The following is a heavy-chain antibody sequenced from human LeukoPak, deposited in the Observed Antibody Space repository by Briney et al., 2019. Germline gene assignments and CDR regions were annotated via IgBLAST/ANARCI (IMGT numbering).Heavy chain of an antibody. CDR1: GGSISSSSYY. D-gene: IGHD5-12*01. V-gene: IGHV4-39*01. CDR2: IYYSGST. J-gene: IGHJ4*02. Sequence: PSETLSLTCTVSGGSISSSSYYWSWIRQPPGKGLEWIGSIYYSGSTYYNPSLKSRVTISVDTSKNQFSLKLSSVTAADTAVYYCASGYSGYDSTAFDYWGQGTLVTVSS. CDR3: ASGYSGYDSTAFDY.